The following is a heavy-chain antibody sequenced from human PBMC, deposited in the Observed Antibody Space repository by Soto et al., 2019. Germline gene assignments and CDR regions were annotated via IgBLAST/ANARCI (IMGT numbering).Heavy chain of an antibody. Sequence: GGSLRLSCAASGFTFSNYAMSWVRQAPGKGLEWVSGISASGRDTYYADSVKDRFTISRDNSKNTVYLQVNSLRADDTAIYYCAKGKSSGWYYFDYWGQGTPVTV. D-gene: IGHD6-19*01. CDR3: AKGKSSGWYYFDY. CDR2: ISASGRDT. J-gene: IGHJ4*02. V-gene: IGHV3-23*01. CDR1: GFTFSNYA.